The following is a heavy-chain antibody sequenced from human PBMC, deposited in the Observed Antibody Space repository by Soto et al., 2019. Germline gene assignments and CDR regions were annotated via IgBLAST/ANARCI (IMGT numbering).Heavy chain of an antibody. D-gene: IGHD6-19*01. J-gene: IGHJ4*02. CDR2: ISYDGSNK. CDR3: ARTLYSSGWYEQDY. CDR1: GFTFSSYA. Sequence: GGSLRLSCAASGFTFSSYAMHWVRQAPGKGLEWVAVISYDGSNKYYADSVKGRFTISRDNSKNTLYLQMNSLRAEDTAVYYCARTLYSSGWYEQDYWGQGTLVTVSS. V-gene: IGHV3-30-3*01.